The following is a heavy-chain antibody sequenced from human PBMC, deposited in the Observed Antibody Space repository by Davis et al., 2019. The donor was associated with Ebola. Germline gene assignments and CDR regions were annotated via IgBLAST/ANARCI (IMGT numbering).Heavy chain of an antibody. CDR3: AKVPAKNSGGYDY. CDR2: ISGRGGST. CDR1: GFTFRSYA. J-gene: IGHJ4*02. Sequence: PGGSLRLSCAASGFTFRSYAMSWVRQAPGKGLEWVSAISGRGGSTYYADSVKGRFTISSDNSKNTLYLQMNSLRAEDTAVYYCAKVPAKNSGGYDYWGQGTLVTVSS. D-gene: IGHD1-26*01. V-gene: IGHV3-23*01.